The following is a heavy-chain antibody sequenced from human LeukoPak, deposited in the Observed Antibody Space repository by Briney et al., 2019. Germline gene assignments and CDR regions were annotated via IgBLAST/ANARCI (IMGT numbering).Heavy chain of an antibody. CDR2: INPNSGGT. V-gene: IGHV1-2*02. D-gene: IGHD2-15*01. Sequence: ASVKVSCKASGYTFTSYYMHWVRQAPGQGLEWMGWINPNSGGTNYAQKFQGMVTMTRDTSISTAYMELSRLRSDDTAVYYCARDQGAYSPYNWFDPWGQGTLVTVSS. CDR3: ARDQGAYSPYNWFDP. CDR1: GYTFTSYY. J-gene: IGHJ5*02.